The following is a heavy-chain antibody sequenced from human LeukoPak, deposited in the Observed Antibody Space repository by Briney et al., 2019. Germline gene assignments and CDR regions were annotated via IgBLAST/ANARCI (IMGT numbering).Heavy chain of an antibody. CDR3: ARVPY. CDR2: ISSNGGST. J-gene: IGHJ4*02. Sequence: PGGSLRLSCAASGFTFSSYAMHWVRQAPGKGLEYVSAISSNGGSTYYANPVKGRFTISRDNSKNTLYLQMGSLRAEDMAVYYCARVPYWGQGTLVTVSS. CDR1: GFTFSSYA. V-gene: IGHV3-64*01.